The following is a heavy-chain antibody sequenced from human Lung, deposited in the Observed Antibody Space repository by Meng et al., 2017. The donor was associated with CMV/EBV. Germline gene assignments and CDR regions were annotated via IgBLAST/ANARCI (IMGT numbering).Heavy chain of an antibody. CDR1: GYSFTSYW. V-gene: IGHV5-51*01. D-gene: IGHD2-2*01. CDR3: ARQLDTRTWDNWFDP. J-gene: IGHJ5*02. CDR2: IYPGDSDT. Sequence: GGSLRLSCKGSGYSFTSYWIAWVRQMPGKGLEWMGIIYPGDSDTTYSPAFQGQVTISADKSISTTYLQWSSLKAPDTAMYYCARQLDTRTWDNWFDPWGQGTLVAVSS.